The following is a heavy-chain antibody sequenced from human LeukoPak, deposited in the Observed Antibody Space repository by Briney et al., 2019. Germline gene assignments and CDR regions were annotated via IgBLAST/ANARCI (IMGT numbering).Heavy chain of an antibody. CDR1: GFTFRKYA. V-gene: IGHV3-30*04. CDR2: ISYDGSDK. D-gene: IGHD6-13*01. CDR3: TRGGATSSWYWFF. Sequence: PGRSLRLSCAGSGFTFRKYAMHWVRQAPGKGLEWVAVISYDGSDKYYADSVKGRFTISRDNAKNSLSLQVSSLRAEDTAVYYCTRGGATSSWYWFFWGQGTLVTVSS. J-gene: IGHJ4*02.